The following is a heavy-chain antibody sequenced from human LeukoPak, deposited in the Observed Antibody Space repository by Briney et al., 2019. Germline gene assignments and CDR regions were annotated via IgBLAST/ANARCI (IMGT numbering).Heavy chain of an antibody. V-gene: IGHV3-74*01. CDR2: INSDGSST. CDR1: GFTFSSYW. J-gene: IGHJ6*03. CDR3: ARAVPAAIGHYYYMDV. Sequence: GGSLRLSCAASGFTFSSYWMHWVRQAPRKGLVWVSRINSDGSSTSYADSVKGRFTISRDNAKDTLYLQMNSLRAEDTAVYYCARAVPAAIGHYYYMDVWGKGTTVTVSS. D-gene: IGHD2-2*01.